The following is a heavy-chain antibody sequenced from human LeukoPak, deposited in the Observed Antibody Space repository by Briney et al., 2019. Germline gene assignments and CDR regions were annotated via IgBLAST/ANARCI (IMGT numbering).Heavy chain of an antibody. J-gene: IGHJ5*02. V-gene: IGHV1-46*01. Sequence: ASVKVSCKASGYTFTSYYMHWVRQAPGQGLEWMGLINPSGGSTSYAQNFQGRVTMTRDTSTSTVYMELSSLRSEDTAVYYCARDGTGVAAVGTRWWFDPWGQGTLVTVSS. CDR1: GYTFTSYY. D-gene: IGHD6-13*01. CDR3: ARDGTGVAAVGTRWWFDP. CDR2: INPSGGST.